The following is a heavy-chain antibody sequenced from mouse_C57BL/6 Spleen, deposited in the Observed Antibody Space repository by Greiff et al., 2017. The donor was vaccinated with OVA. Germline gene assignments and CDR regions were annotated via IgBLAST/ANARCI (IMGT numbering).Heavy chain of an antibody. J-gene: IGHJ2*01. CDR1: GYTFTSYW. CDR3: ARELDYYGSSYDYFDY. Sequence: QVQLQQPGAELVRPGPSVKLSCKASGYTFTSYWMDWVKQRPGQGLEWIGNIYPSDSETHYNQKFKDKATLTVDKSSSTAYMQLSSLTSEDSAVYYCARELDYYGSSYDYFDYWGQGTTLTVSS. CDR2: IYPSDSET. D-gene: IGHD1-1*01. V-gene: IGHV1-61*01.